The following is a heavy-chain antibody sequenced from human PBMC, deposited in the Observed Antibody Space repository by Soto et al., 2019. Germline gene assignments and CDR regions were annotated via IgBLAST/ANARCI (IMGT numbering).Heavy chain of an antibody. J-gene: IGHJ6*02. V-gene: IGHV4-31*03. Sequence: QVQLQESGPGLVKPSQTLSLTCTVSGGSISSGGYYWSWIRQHPGKGLEWIGYIYYSGSTYYNPSLKSRVTLSVDSSKNQFALKLSSVTAAGTAVYYCARVCGGDCHYGMDVWGQGTTVTVSS. CDR3: ARVCGGDCHYGMDV. CDR1: GGSISSGGYY. D-gene: IGHD2-21*02. CDR2: IYYSGST.